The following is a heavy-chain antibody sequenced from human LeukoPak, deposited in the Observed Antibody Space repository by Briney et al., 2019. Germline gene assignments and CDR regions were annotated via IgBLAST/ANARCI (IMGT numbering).Heavy chain of an antibody. V-gene: IGHV3-23*01. CDR3: AKEVAYSSDY. CDR2: IGGSGGNT. Sequence: GGSLRLSCAASGFSFSSYAMSWVRQAPGKGLEWVSVIGGSGGNTYYADSVKGRFTISRDNSKNTLYLQMNSLRAEDTAVYYCAKEVAYSSDYWGQGTLVTVSS. J-gene: IGHJ4*02. D-gene: IGHD6-13*01. CDR1: GFSFSSYA.